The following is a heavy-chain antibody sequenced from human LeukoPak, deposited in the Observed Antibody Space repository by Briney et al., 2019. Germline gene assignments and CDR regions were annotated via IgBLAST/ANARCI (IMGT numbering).Heavy chain of an antibody. J-gene: IGHJ5*02. D-gene: IGHD2-15*01. V-gene: IGHV4-39*07. CDR1: GGSISSSSYY. CDR3: ARDYLKYCSGGSCYWFDP. Sequence: SETLSLTCTVSGGSISSSSYYWGWIRQPPGKGLEWIGSIYYSGSTYYNPSLKSRVTISVDTSKNQFSLKLSSVTAADTAVYYCARDYLKYCSGGSCYWFDPWGQGTLVTVSS. CDR2: IYYSGST.